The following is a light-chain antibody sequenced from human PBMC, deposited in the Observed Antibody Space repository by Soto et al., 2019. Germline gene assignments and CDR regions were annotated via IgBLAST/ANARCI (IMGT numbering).Light chain of an antibody. CDR1: QGISSY. V-gene: IGKV1-8*01. CDR3: QQYYSYPRT. J-gene: IGKJ1*01. CDR2: AAS. Sequence: AIRMTQSPSSLSASPGDRVTITCLASQGISSYLAWYQQKPGKAPKLLIYAASTLQSGVPSRFSGSGSGTDFTLTISCLQAEDFATYYCQQYYSYPRTFGQGTKVEIK.